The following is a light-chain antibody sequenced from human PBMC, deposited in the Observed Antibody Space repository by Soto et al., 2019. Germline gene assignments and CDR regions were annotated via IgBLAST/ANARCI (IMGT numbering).Light chain of an antibody. V-gene: IGKV3-20*01. CDR1: QSVSNNY. CDR2: GAS. CDR3: QQYGSSGT. Sequence: ESVFTHSPSSLSFSPGERATLSFRASQSVSNNYLAWYQQKPGQAPRLLIYGASNRATGIPDRFSGSGSGTDFTLTISRLEPEDFAVYYCQQYGSSGTFGQGTKVDI. J-gene: IGKJ1*01.